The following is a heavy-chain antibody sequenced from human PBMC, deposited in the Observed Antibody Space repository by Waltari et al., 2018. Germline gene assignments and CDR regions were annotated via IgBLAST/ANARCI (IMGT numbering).Heavy chain of an antibody. CDR2: INPNSGGT. CDR1: GYTFTGYY. CDR3: ARDDGDGYNSPDY. V-gene: IGHV1-2*04. D-gene: IGHD1-1*01. J-gene: IGHJ4*02. Sequence: QVQLVQSGAEVKKPGASVKVSCKASGYTFTGYYTHWVRQAPGQGLEGMGWINPNSGGTNYAQKFQGWVTMTRDTSISTAYMELSRLRSDDTAVYYCARDDGDGYNSPDYWGQGTLVTVSS.